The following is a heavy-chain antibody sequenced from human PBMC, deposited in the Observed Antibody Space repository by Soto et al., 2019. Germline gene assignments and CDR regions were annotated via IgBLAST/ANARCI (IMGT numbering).Heavy chain of an antibody. CDR1: GFSISGFY. CDR2: IKPNTDDT. D-gene: IGHD2-15*01. CDR3: ARSPYSLEADGQHYYYGMDL. V-gene: IGHV1-2*06. Sequence: GASVKVSCKPSGFSISGFYLHWVRQAPGQGLEWMGRIKPNTDDTGYAQKFQGRVTLTWDTSSSAGYLDLSRLRSDDTAVYYCARSPYSLEADGQHYYYGMDLWGLGTTVTVSS. J-gene: IGHJ6*02.